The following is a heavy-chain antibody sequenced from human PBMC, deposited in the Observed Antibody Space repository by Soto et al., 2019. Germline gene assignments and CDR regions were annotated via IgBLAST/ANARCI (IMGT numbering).Heavy chain of an antibody. V-gene: IGHV4-34*01. J-gene: IGHJ5*02. Sequence: QVQLQQWGAGLLKPSETLSLTCAVYGGSFSGYYWSWIRQPPGKGLEWIGEINHSGSTNYNPSLKSRVTISVDTSKNQFSLKLSSVTAADTAVYYCARGGIVVVPAASRWFDPWGQGTLVTVSS. CDR1: GGSFSGYY. CDR3: ARGGIVVVPAASRWFDP. D-gene: IGHD2-2*01. CDR2: INHSGST.